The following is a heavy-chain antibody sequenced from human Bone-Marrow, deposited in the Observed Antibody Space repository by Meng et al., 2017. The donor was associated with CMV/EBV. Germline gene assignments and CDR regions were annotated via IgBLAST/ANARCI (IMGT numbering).Heavy chain of an antibody. D-gene: IGHD4-17*01. CDR1: GLTFSRHW. J-gene: IGHJ5*02. CDR2: INSDGGSI. V-gene: IGHV3-74*01. CDR3: VREIQGGDYEAWFDP. Sequence: GESLKISCVASGLTFSRHWMHWVRQAPGKGLVWVSRINSDGGSISYADSVEGRFTISRDNAKNRLYLQMSSLRAEDTAVYYCVREIQGGDYEAWFDPWGQGTLVTVSS.